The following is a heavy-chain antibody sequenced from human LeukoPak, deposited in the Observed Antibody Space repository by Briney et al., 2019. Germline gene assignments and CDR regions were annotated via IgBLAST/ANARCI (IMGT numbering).Heavy chain of an antibody. J-gene: IGHJ4*02. D-gene: IGHD2-15*01. CDR2: IYTSGST. V-gene: IGHV4-61*02. CDR1: GGSISSGSYY. Sequence: PSETLSLTCTVSGGSISSGSYYWSWIRQPAGKGLEWIGRIYTSGSTNYNPSLKSRVTISVDTSKNQFSLKLSSVTAADTAVYYCARDRAAGGDFDYWGQGTLVTVSS. CDR3: ARDRAAGGDFDY.